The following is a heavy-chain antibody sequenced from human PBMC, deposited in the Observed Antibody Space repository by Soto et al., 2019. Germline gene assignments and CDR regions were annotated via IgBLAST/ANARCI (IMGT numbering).Heavy chain of an antibody. J-gene: IGHJ4*02. CDR3: ARGPGYTYGMHFDY. CDR2: ISASGSSI. Sequence: GGSLRLSCAASGFTFSSYSMKWVRQAPGKGLEWVSYISASGSSIYYADSVKGRFTISRDNAKNSLYLQMNSLRAGDTAVYYCARGPGYTYGMHFDYWGQGTLVNVSS. D-gene: IGHD5-18*01. CDR1: GFTFSSYS. V-gene: IGHV3-21*04.